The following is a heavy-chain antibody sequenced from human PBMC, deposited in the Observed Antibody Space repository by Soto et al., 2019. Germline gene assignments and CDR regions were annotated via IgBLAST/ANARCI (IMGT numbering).Heavy chain of an antibody. CDR3: GSTSRRSYGMDV. D-gene: IGHD2-2*01. CDR2: INHSGST. Sequence: QVQLQESGPGLVKPSETLSLTCTVSGGSISGSYWSWIRQTPGKVLEWVGEINHSGSTNYNPSLKSRVTISVDTSKNQFSLKLSSVTAADTAVYYCGSTSRRSYGMDVWGQGTTVTVSS. V-gene: IGHV4-34*10. CDR1: GGSISGSY. J-gene: IGHJ6*02.